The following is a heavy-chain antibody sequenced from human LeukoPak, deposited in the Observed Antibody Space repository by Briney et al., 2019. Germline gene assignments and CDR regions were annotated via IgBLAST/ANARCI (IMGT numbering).Heavy chain of an antibody. J-gene: IGHJ4*02. CDR1: GGSISSYY. V-gene: IGHV4-4*07. CDR3: AREGTTMVPLDY. D-gene: IGHD5-18*01. CDR2: TYTSGST. Sequence: SETLSLTCTVSGGSISSYYWSWIRQPAGKGLEWIGRTYTSGSTNYNPSLKSRVTMSVDTSKNQFSLKLSSVTAADTAVYYCAREGTTMVPLDYWGQGTLVTVSS.